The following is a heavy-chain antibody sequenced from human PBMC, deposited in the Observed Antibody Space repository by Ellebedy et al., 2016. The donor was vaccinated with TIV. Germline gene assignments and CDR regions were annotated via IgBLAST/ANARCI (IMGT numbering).Heavy chain of an antibody. J-gene: IGHJ6*03. D-gene: IGHD3-22*01. CDR3: ARAGYYYYDSSGYRDYYMDV. CDR1: GFTVSSYG. CDR2: IWYDGSNK. Sequence: GESLKISXAASGFTVSSYGMHWVRQAPGKGLEWVAIIWYDGSNKYCADSVKGRFTISRDNSKNTLYLQMNSLRAEDTAVYYCARAGYYYYDSSGYRDYYMDVWGKGTTVTVSS. V-gene: IGHV3-33*01.